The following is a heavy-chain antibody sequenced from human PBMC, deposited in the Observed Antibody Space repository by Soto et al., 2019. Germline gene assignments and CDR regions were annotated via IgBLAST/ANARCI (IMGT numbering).Heavy chain of an antibody. J-gene: IGHJ5*02. CDR2: ISAYNGNT. Sequence: QVQLVQSGAEVKKPGASVKVSCKASGYTFTSYGISWVRQAPGQGLEWMGWISAYNGNTNYAQKLQGRVTMTRDTSTSTAYMELRSLRSVDTAVYYCARGRGLRFLENWFDPWGQGTLVTVSS. CDR3: ARGRGLRFLENWFDP. D-gene: IGHD3-3*01. V-gene: IGHV1-18*04. CDR1: GYTFTSYG.